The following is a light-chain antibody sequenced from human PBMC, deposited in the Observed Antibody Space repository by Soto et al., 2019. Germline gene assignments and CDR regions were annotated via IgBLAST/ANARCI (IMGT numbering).Light chain of an antibody. CDR3: QQRSSWPIT. J-gene: IGKJ5*01. CDR2: DAS. V-gene: IGKV3-11*01. CDR1: QSVSSY. Sequence: EIVLTQSPVTLSLSPGERATLSCRASQSVSSYLAWYQQKPGQAPRLLIYDASNRATGIPARFSGSGSGTDFTLTISRLEPEDFAVYYCQQRSSWPITFGQGTRLEIK.